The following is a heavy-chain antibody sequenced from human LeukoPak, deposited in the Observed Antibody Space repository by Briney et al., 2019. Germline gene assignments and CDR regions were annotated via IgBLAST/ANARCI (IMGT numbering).Heavy chain of an antibody. J-gene: IGHJ5*02. CDR3: TKVSFGSRMGFDP. V-gene: IGHV3-23*01. CDR1: GFTSSIYA. D-gene: IGHD3-16*01. CDR2: ISGSGGST. Sequence: GGSLRLSCTASGFTSSIYAMTWVRQAPGKGLEWVSAISGSGGSTYYADSVKGRFTISRDNSKNTLYLQMNNLRAEDTAVYYCTKVSFGSRMGFDPWGQGTLVTVSS.